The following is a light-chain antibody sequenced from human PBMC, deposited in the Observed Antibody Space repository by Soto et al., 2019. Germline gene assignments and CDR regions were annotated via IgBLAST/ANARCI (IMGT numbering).Light chain of an antibody. CDR2: GAS. CDR3: HQYDNLPPT. Sequence: DIQMTQSPSSLSAPLGDRVTITCRASQDISNYLAWYQQKPGKVPKLLIYGASTLQSGVPSRFSGSGSGTDFTLTISSLQPEDVAIYYCHQYDNLPPTFGQGTRLEIK. V-gene: IGKV1-27*01. J-gene: IGKJ5*01. CDR1: QDISNY.